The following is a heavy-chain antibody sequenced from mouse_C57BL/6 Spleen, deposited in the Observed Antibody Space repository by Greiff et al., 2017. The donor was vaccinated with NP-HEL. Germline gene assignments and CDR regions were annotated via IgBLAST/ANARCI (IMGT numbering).Heavy chain of an antibody. Sequence: EVHLVESGGGLVKPGGSLKLSCAASGFTFSSYAMSWVRQTPEKRLEWVATISDGGSYTYYPDNVKGRFTISRDNAKNNLYLQMSHLKSEDTAMYYCARDSYSTPYAMDYWGQGTSVTVSS. D-gene: IGHD2-5*01. CDR1: GFTFSSYA. CDR2: ISDGGSYT. CDR3: ARDSYSTPYAMDY. J-gene: IGHJ4*01. V-gene: IGHV5-4*01.